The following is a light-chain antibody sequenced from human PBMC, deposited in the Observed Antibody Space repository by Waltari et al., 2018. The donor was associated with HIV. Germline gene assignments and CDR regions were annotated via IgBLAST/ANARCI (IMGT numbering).Light chain of an antibody. CDR3: CAYAGSTAYVI. CDR2: EVS. J-gene: IGLJ2*01. Sequence: QSALTQPASVSGSPGQSITIPCTGTSSDVGGYNLVPWYQQHPGKAPKLMIYEVSKRASVVSNRFSGSKAGNTASLTISGLQAEDEADYYCCAYAGSTAYVIFGGGTKLTVL. V-gene: IGLV2-23*02. CDR1: SSDVGGYNL.